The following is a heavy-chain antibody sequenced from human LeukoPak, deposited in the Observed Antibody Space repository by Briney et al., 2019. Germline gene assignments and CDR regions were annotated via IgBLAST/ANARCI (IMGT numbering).Heavy chain of an antibody. D-gene: IGHD2-15*01. CDR1: GFTVSSNY. V-gene: IGHV3-66*01. Sequence: GGSLTLSRPASGFTVSSNYMSWLRQAPGKGLAWVAVIYSGGSTYYADSVKGRFTVPRDNSKSTLYLQMNSLRAEDTAVYYGARDRDCSGGRCYGYWGQGTLVTVSS. CDR3: ARDRDCSGGRCYGY. CDR2: IYSGGST. J-gene: IGHJ4*02.